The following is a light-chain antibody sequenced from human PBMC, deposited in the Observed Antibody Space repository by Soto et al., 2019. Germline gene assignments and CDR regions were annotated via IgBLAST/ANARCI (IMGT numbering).Light chain of an antibody. CDR3: HEANSFPLT. V-gene: IGKV1-12*01. CDR2: SVS. Sequence: DIQMTQSPSSVSASVGDRVSITCRASQGISSWLAWYQQKPGKTPKILIYSVSSLQSGIPSRFSDSGCGTDFTLTICRLQPEDVATYYFHEANSFPLTFGGGTKVEIK. J-gene: IGKJ4*01. CDR1: QGISSW.